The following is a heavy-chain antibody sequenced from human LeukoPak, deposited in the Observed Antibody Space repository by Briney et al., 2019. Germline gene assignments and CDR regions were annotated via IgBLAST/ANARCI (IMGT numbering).Heavy chain of an antibody. D-gene: IGHD2-15*01. CDR3: ARAQGDCSGGSCSDWYFDL. Sequence: GGSLRLSCAASGFTFSNCWMHWVRQAPGRGLVWASRINADGSSTTFVDSVKGRFTISRDNAKNTLYLQMNSLRVEDTAVYYCARAQGDCSGGSCSDWYFDLWGRGTLVTVSS. V-gene: IGHV3-74*01. CDR2: INADGSST. J-gene: IGHJ2*01. CDR1: GFTFSNCW.